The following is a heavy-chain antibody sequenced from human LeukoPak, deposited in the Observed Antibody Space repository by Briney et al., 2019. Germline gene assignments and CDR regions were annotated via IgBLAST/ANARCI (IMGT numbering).Heavy chain of an antibody. CDR3: ARELPGWYFDL. CDR2: IKQDGSEK. J-gene: IGHJ2*01. Sequence: GGSLRLSCAASGFTFSSYWMSWVRQAPGKGLEWVDNIKQDGSEKYYVDSVKGRFTISRDNAKNSLYLQMNSLRAEDTAVYYCARELPGWYFDLWGRGTLVTVSS. CDR1: GFTFSSYW. D-gene: IGHD2-15*01. V-gene: IGHV3-7*01.